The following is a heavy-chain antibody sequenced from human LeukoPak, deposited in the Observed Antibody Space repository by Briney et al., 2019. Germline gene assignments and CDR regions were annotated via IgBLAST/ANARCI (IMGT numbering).Heavy chain of an antibody. J-gene: IGHJ4*02. CDR3: AIEQYGSGSYYPYYFDY. CDR1: GFTFSSYS. Sequence: GGSLRLSCAASGFTFSSYSMNWVRQAPGKGLEWVSSISSSSSYIYYADSVKGRFTISRDSSKNTLYLQMNSLRAEDTAVYYCAIEQYGSGSYYPYYFDYWGQGTLVTVSS. CDR2: ISSSSSYI. V-gene: IGHV3-21*01. D-gene: IGHD3-10*01.